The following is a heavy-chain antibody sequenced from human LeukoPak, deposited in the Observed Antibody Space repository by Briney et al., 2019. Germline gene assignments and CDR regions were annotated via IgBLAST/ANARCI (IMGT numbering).Heavy chain of an antibody. J-gene: IGHJ4*02. CDR1: GFTFSSYE. V-gene: IGHV3-48*03. Sequence: GGSLRLSCAASGFTFSSYEMNWVRQAPGKGLEWVSYISSSGSTIYYADSVKGRFTISRDNAKNSLYLQMNSLRAEDTAVYYCAGDGSGSYYNLPFDYWGQGTLVTVSS. CDR3: AGDGSGSYYNLPFDY. D-gene: IGHD3-10*01. CDR2: ISSSGSTI.